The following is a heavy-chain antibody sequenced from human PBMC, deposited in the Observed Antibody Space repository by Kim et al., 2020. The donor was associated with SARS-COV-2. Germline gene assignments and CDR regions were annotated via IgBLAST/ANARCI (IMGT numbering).Heavy chain of an antibody. D-gene: IGHD3-10*01. V-gene: IGHV1-18*01. J-gene: IGHJ4*02. CDR1: GYTFTSYG. CDR2: ISAYNGNT. Sequence: ASVKVSCKASGYTFTSYGISWVRQAPGQGLEWMGWISAYNGNTNYAQKLQGRVTMTTDTSTSTAYMELRSLRSDDTAVYYCARDDGDYYGSGSFYHYDYWGQGTLGTVSS. CDR3: ARDDGDYYGSGSFYHYDY.